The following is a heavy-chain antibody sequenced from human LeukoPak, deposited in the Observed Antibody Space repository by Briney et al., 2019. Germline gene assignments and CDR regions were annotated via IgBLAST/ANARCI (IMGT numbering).Heavy chain of an antibody. V-gene: IGHV3-23*01. D-gene: IGHD1-20*01. CDR3: AKMGSITGTLGGY. Sequence: TGGSLRLSCAASGFSFSSYAMSWVRQAPGKGLEWVSGISGSGDSTYYADSVKGRVTISRDNSKNTLYLQMNSLRAEDTAVYYCAKMGSITGTLGGYWGQGTLVTVSS. CDR2: ISGSGDST. J-gene: IGHJ4*02. CDR1: GFSFSSYA.